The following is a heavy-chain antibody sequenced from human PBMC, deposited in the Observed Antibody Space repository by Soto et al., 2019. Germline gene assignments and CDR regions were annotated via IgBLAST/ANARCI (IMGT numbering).Heavy chain of an antibody. V-gene: IGHV3-7*01. D-gene: IGHD2-15*01. CDR3: ASWVHSLNY. CDR2: LNQDGSER. J-gene: IGHJ4*02. Sequence: GGSLRLSCVTSGLTFSDSWMNWVRQAPGKGLEWVANLNQDGSERKYVDSVKGRFTISRHNARNSVYLQINNLSTEDTAVYYCASWVHSLNYWGQGTLVTVSS. CDR1: GLTFSDSW.